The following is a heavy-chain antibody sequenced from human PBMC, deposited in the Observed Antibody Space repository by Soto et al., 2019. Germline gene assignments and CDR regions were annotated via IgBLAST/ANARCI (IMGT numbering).Heavy chain of an antibody. CDR1: GGSISSYY. J-gene: IGHJ5*02. CDR2: IYYSGST. D-gene: IGHD3-10*01. V-gene: IGHV4-59*01. CDR3: ARGGITMVRGVNNWFDP. Sequence: PSETLSLTCTVSGGSISSYYWSWIRQPPGKGLEWIGYIYYSGSTNYNPSLKSRVTISVDTSKNQFSLKLSSVTAADTAVYYCARGGITMVRGVNNWFDPWGQGTLVTVSS.